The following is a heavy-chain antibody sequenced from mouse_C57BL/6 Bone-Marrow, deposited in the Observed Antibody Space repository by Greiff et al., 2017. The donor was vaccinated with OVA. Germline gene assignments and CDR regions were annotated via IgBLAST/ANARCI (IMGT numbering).Heavy chain of an antibody. Sequence: VQLQQSGAELVRPGASVKLSCTASGFNIKDDYMHWVKQRPEQGLEWIGWIDPENGDTEYASKLQGKATITADTSSNTAYLQLSSLTSEDTAVYYCTTDESSAYWGQGTLVTVSA. CDR3: TTDESSAY. V-gene: IGHV14-4*01. CDR1: GFNIKDDY. J-gene: IGHJ3*01. CDR2: IDPENGDT.